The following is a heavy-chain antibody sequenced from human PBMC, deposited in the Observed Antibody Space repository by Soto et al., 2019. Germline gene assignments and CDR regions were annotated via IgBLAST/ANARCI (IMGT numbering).Heavy chain of an antibody. J-gene: IGHJ6*02. CDR2: ISSSSSYI. CDR3: ADPVPAASHYDNYDMDV. V-gene: IGHV3-21*04. D-gene: IGHD2-2*01. CDR1: GFTFSSHS. Sequence: GGSLRLSCAASGFTFSSHSMNWVRQAPGKGLEWVSSISSSSSYIYYADSVKGRFTISRDNSKNTLYLQMNSLRADDTALYYCADPVPAASHYDNYDMDVWGQGATVTVSS.